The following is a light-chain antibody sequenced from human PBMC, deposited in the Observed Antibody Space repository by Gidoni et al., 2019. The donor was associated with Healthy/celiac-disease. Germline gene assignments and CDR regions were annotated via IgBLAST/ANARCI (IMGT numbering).Light chain of an antibody. Sequence: QSALTQPASVSGSPGQSITISCTGTSSDVGGYNYVSWYQQHPGKAPKLMLYEVSNRPSGVSTRFSGSKSGNTASLTISGLQAEDDADYYCSSYTSSSTLVFGGGTKLTVL. J-gene: IGLJ2*01. CDR3: SSYTSSSTLV. CDR2: EVS. V-gene: IGLV2-14*01. CDR1: SSDVGGYNY.